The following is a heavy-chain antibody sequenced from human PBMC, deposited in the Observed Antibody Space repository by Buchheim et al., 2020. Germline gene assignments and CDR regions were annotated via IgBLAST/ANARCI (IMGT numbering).Heavy chain of an antibody. CDR1: GGSISSGDYY. Sequence: QVQLQESGPGLVKPSQTLSLTCTVSGGSISSGDYYWSWIRQPPGKGLEWIGYIYYSGSTYYNPSLKSRVTISVDTSKNQFSLKLSSVTAADTAVYYCARGLGLLWFGERMLGGYYYGMDVWGQGTT. V-gene: IGHV4-30-4*01. CDR3: ARGLGLLWFGERMLGGYYYGMDV. CDR2: IYYSGST. D-gene: IGHD3-10*01. J-gene: IGHJ6*02.